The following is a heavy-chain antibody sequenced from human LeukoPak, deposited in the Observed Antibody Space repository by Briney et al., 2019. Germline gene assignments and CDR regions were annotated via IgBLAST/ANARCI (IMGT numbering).Heavy chain of an antibody. D-gene: IGHD3-3*01. Sequence: ASVKVSCKASGYTFTGYYMHWVRQAPGQGLEWMGWINPNSGGTNYAQKFRGRVTMTRDTSISTAYMELSRLRSDDTAVYYCARGWEFLEYYFDYWGQGTLVTVSS. CDR2: INPNSGGT. J-gene: IGHJ4*02. V-gene: IGHV1-2*02. CDR1: GYTFTGYY. CDR3: ARGWEFLEYYFDY.